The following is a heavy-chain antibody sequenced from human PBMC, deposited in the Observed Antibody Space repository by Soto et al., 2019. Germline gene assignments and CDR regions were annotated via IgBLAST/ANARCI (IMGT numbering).Heavy chain of an antibody. Sequence: PSETLSLTCTVSGGSISSGGYYWSWIRQHPGKGLEWIGYIYYSGSTNYNPSLKSRVTISVDTSKNQFSLKLSSVTAADTAVYYCASTPRAAAGKPFDYWGQGTLVTVSS. J-gene: IGHJ4*02. CDR1: GGSISSGGYY. CDR2: IYYSGST. V-gene: IGHV4-61*08. CDR3: ASTPRAAAGKPFDY. D-gene: IGHD6-13*01.